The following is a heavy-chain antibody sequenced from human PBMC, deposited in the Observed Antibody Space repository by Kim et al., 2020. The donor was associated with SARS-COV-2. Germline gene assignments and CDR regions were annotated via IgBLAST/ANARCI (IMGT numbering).Heavy chain of an antibody. Sequence: IYYADAVRGRFTISRDNAKNSLYLQMNSLSADDTAIYYCARGGQGVRSFCWGQGTLVTVSS. J-gene: IGHJ4*02. D-gene: IGHD3-3*01. CDR2: I. CDR3: ARGGQGVRSFC. V-gene: IGHV3-48*03.